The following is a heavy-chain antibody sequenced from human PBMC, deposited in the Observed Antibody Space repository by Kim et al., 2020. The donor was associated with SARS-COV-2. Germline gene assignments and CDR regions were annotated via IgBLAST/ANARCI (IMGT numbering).Heavy chain of an antibody. CDR3: ARDIKAGGGNGYT. V-gene: IGHV3-30*01. J-gene: IGHJ4*02. D-gene: IGHD5-18*01. Sequence: YADSVQGRFTISRDNSKNTLYLQMNSLGAEDTAVYYCARDIKAGGGNGYTWGQGTLVTVSS.